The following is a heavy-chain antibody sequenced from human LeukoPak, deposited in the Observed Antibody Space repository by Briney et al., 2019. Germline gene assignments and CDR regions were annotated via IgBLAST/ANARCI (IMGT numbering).Heavy chain of an antibody. J-gene: IGHJ4*02. CDR3: ARDLSGVTGYTYGRGIDY. CDR1: GFTFSRYW. CDR2: RNEDGNRK. Sequence: GGSLRLSCTASGFTFSRYWMSWVRQAPGKGLEWVANRNEDGNRKYYVDSVKGRFTISRDNAKTSLYLQMNSLRAEDTAVYYCARDLSGVTGYTYGRGIDYWGQGTLVTVSS. V-gene: IGHV3-7*01. D-gene: IGHD5-18*01.